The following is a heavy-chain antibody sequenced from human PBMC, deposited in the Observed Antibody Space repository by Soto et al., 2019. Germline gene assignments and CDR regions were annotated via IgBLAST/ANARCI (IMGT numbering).Heavy chain of an antibody. Sequence: GSLRLSCATSGFAFSDFSFNWVRQAPGKGLEWVSSITSSGGYISYADSVKGRFTISRDNAKNSLSLQMNSLRVEDTGVYYCARESGTKPNYFDYWGPGTLVTVSS. CDR1: GFAFSDFS. J-gene: IGHJ4*02. CDR2: ITSSGGYI. V-gene: IGHV3-21*01. D-gene: IGHD6-25*01. CDR3: ARESGTKPNYFDY.